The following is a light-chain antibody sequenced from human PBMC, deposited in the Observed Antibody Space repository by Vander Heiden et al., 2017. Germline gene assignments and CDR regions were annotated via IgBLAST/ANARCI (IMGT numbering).Light chain of an antibody. CDR3: QVWDSSTVV. V-gene: IGLV3-9*01. CDR2: RDS. Sequence: SYELTHPISVSVALGQTARSTCGGNNIGSKNVHWYQQKPGQAPVLVIYRDSNRPSGIPERFSGSNSGNTATLTISRAQAGDEADYYCQVWDSSTVVFGGGTKLTVL. CDR1: NIGSKN. J-gene: IGLJ2*01.